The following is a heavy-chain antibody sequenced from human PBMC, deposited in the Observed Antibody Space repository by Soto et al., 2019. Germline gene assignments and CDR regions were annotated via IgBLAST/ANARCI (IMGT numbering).Heavy chain of an antibody. Sequence: EVQLLESGGGLVQPGGSLSLSCVGSGFSFSNCAMYWVRQTPGEGLEWVSAIGDSDEYTTYADSVRGRFTVSRDSSKNTLYLQMNSLRADDTAVYYCARIKGRAASCRLRTGPDSWCQGTRVT. CDR1: GFSFSNCA. D-gene: IGHD2-15*01. J-gene: IGHJ4*02. CDR3: ARIKGRAASCRLRTGPDS. CDR2: IGDSDEYT. V-gene: IGHV3-23*01.